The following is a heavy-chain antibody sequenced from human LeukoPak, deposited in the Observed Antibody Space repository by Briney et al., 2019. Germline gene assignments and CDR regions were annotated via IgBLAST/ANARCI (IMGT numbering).Heavy chain of an antibody. J-gene: IGHJ4*02. CDR2: INHSGST. Sequence: SETLSLTCAVYGGSFSGYYWSWTRQPPGKGLEWIGEINHSGSTNYNPSLKSRVTISVDTSKNQFSLKLSSVTAADTAVYYCARGGWDYYDSSGAPYYFDYWGQGTLVTVSS. V-gene: IGHV4-34*01. D-gene: IGHD3-22*01. CDR3: ARGGWDYYDSSGAPYYFDY. CDR1: GGSFSGYY.